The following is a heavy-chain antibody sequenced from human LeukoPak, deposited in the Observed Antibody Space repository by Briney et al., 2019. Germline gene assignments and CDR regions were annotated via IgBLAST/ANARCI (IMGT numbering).Heavy chain of an antibody. D-gene: IGHD6-13*01. Sequence: PSETLSLTCTVSGGSISSSSYYWGWIRQPPGKGLEWIGSIYYSGSTYYNPSLKSRVTISVDTSKNQFSLKLSSVTAADTAVYYCARDLKRFSSWYTEYYFDYWGQGTLVTVSS. CDR2: IYYSGST. J-gene: IGHJ4*02. CDR3: ARDLKRFSSWYTEYYFDY. V-gene: IGHV4-39*07. CDR1: GGSISSSSYY.